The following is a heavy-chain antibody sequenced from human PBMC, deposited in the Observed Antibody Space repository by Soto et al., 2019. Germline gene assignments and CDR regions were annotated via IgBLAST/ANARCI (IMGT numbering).Heavy chain of an antibody. CDR1: GVAFGMEG. Sequence: GGFRRHSCPAFGVAFGMEGMHLVRQAPGKGLVWVSRIDPYETGISYADSVKGRFTISRDNARNTLYLQMNSLRAEDSAVYYCTRDTFGARASWVQGPLVTRSS. J-gene: IGHJ4*02. CDR2: IDPYETGI. D-gene: IGHD3-16*01. CDR3: TRDTFGARAS. V-gene: IGHV3-74*01.